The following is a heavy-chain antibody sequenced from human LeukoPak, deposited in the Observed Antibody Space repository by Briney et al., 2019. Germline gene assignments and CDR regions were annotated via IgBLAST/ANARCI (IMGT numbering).Heavy chain of an antibody. Sequence: ASVKVSCKASGCTFSSYAISWVRQAPGQGLEWMGGIIPIFGTANYAQKFQGRVTITADKSTSTAYMELSSLRSEDTAVYYCARVWEAAFGNWFDPWGQGTLVTVSS. V-gene: IGHV1-69*06. CDR3: ARVWEAAFGNWFDP. CDR1: GCTFSSYA. D-gene: IGHD6-13*01. J-gene: IGHJ5*02. CDR2: IIPIFGTA.